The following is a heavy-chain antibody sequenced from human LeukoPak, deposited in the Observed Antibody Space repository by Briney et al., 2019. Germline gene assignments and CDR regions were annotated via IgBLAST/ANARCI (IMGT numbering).Heavy chain of an antibody. CDR3: ARDLTDGYNWGAFDI. CDR2: IYYSGST. CDR1: GGSISSYY. V-gene: IGHV4-59*01. D-gene: IGHD5-24*01. Sequence: SETLSLTCTVSGGSISSYYWSWIRQPPGKGLEWIGYIYYSGSTNYNPSLKSRVTISVDTSKNQFSLKLSSVTAADTAVYYCARDLTDGYNWGAFDIWGQGTMVTVSS. J-gene: IGHJ3*02.